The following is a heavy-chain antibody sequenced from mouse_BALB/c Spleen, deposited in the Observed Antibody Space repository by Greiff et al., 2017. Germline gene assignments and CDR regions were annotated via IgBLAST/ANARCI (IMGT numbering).Heavy chain of an antibody. D-gene: IGHD2-3*01. CDR3: ARGDGYYGY. Sequence: QGQLQQPGAELVKPGASVKLSCKASGYTFTSYWMHWVKQRPGQGLEWIGEINPSNGRTNYNEKFKSKATLTVDKSSSTAYMQLSSLTSEDSAVYYCARGDGYYGYWGQGTTLTVSS. V-gene: IGHV1S81*02. J-gene: IGHJ2*01. CDR1: GYTFTSYW. CDR2: INPSNGRT.